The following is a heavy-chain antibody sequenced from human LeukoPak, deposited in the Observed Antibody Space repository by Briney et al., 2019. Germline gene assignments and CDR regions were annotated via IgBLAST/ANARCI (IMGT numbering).Heavy chain of an antibody. Sequence: SVKVSCKASGGTFSSYAISWVRQAPGQGLEWMGGIIPIFGTANYAQKFQGRVTITADESTSTAYMELSSLRSEDTAVYYCARHYYGSGSYMYYFDYWGQGTLVTVSS. J-gene: IGHJ4*02. CDR1: GGTFSSYA. CDR2: IIPIFGTA. V-gene: IGHV1-69*13. D-gene: IGHD3-10*01. CDR3: ARHYYGSGSYMYYFDY.